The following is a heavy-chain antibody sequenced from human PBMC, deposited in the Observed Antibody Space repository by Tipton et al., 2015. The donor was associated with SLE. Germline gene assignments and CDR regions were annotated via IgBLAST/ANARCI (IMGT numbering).Heavy chain of an antibody. D-gene: IGHD6-13*01. CDR2: IFYIGSA. Sequence: LRLSCTVSGGSISRSSYYWAWIRQPPGKGLGWIGHIFYIGSAYYNPSLKSRVTISIDTSTNQFSLKVKSVTAADTAVYYCARLADGNRNWFDPWGQGTLVTVSS. CDR1: GGSISRSSYY. V-gene: IGHV4-39*07. J-gene: IGHJ5*02. CDR3: ARLADGNRNWFDP.